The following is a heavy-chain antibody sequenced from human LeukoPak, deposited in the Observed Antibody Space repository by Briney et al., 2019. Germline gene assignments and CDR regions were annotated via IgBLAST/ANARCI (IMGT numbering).Heavy chain of an antibody. D-gene: IGHD1-26*01. J-gene: IGHJ3*02. Sequence: ASVKVSCTVSGYTLTELSMHWVRQAPGKGLEWMGGFDPEDGETIYAQKFQGRVTMTEDTSTDTAYMELSSLRSEDTAVYYCASRGVVGATSAFDIWGQGTMVTVSS. V-gene: IGHV1-24*01. CDR1: GYTLTELS. CDR3: ASRGVVGATSAFDI. CDR2: FDPEDGET.